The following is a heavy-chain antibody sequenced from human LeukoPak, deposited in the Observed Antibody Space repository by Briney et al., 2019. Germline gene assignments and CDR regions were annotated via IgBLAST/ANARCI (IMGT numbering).Heavy chain of an antibody. CDR1: GFTFSSYA. D-gene: IGHD3-3*01. J-gene: IGHJ4*02. CDR2: IRYDGSNK. V-gene: IGHV3-30*02. CDR3: AKNRYDFWSGYSTSSFDY. Sequence: GGSLRLSCAASGFTFSSYAMSWVRQAPGKGLEWVAFIRYDGSNKYYADSVKGRFTISRDNSKNTLYLQMNSLRAEDTAVYYCAKNRYDFWSGYSTSSFDYWGQGTLVTVSS.